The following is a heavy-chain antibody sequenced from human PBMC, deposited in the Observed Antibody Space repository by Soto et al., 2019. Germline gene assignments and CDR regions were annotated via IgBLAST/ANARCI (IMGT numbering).Heavy chain of an antibody. CDR3: AREGYGSGSYYKSPFDY. CDR2: IIPILGIA. CDR1: GYIFTDYY. V-gene: IGHV1-69*04. J-gene: IGHJ4*02. D-gene: IGHD3-10*01. Sequence: SVKVSCKASGYIFTDYYMHWVRQAPGQGLEWMGRIIPILGIANYAQKFQGRVTITADKSTSTAYMELSSLRSEDTAVYYCAREGYGSGSYYKSPFDYWGQGTLVTVSS.